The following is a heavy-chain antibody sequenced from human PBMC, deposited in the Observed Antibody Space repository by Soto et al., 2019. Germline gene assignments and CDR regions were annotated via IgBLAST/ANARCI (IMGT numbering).Heavy chain of an antibody. CDR3: AATGGNYFGLDV. CDR2: ISGYNGNT. V-gene: IGHV1-18*01. D-gene: IGHD2-8*02. CDR1: DNTFTHYG. Sequence: ASVTVSCKSSDNTFTHYGINWVRQAPGQGLEWMGWISGYNGNTKYAQKFQDRVTMTADTSTRTAFMEVRSLTSDDTGVYFCAATGGNYFGLDVWGQGTTVTVSS. J-gene: IGHJ6*02.